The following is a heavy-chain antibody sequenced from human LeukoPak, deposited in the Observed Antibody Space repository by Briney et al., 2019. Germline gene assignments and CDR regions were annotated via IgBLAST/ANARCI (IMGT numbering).Heavy chain of an antibody. CDR2: IYYSGST. CDR3: ARRVGSDYCYTMDV. J-gene: IGHJ6*02. D-gene: IGHD1-26*01. V-gene: IGHV4-59*08. Sequence: SETLSLTCTISGGSISTYYWSWIRQPPGKGLEWIGYIYYSGSTTYNPSLKSRVTISVDTSRNQFSLRLTSVTAADTAVYYCARRVGSDYCYTMDVWGQGTTVTVSS. CDR1: GGSISTYY.